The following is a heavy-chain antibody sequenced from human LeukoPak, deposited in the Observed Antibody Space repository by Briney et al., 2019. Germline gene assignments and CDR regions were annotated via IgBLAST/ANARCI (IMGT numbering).Heavy chain of an antibody. D-gene: IGHD2-2*01. CDR1: GYTFTGYY. Sequence: GASVKVSCKASGYTFTGYYMHWVRQAPGQGLEWMGWINPNSGGTNYAQKFQGRVTMTRDTSISTAYMKLSRLRSDDTAVYYCARTPYCSSTSCSYNWFDPWGQGTLVTVSS. CDR3: ARTPYCSSTSCSYNWFDP. CDR2: INPNSGGT. J-gene: IGHJ5*02. V-gene: IGHV1-2*02.